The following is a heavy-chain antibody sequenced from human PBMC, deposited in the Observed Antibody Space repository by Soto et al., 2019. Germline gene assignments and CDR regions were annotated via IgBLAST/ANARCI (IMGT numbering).Heavy chain of an antibody. CDR1: GITFSTYA. CDR2: INAGNGNT. D-gene: IGHD5-12*01. CDR3: ARAISGYVT. J-gene: IGHJ5*02. V-gene: IGHV1-3*01. Sequence: QVQLVQSEAEVKKPGASVKVSCKASGITFSTYAIHWVRKAPGQSLEWMGWINAGNGNTRYSQNFQGRVTLTRDTSASTAYMDLSSLRSEDTSIYYCARAISGYVTWGQGTLVTVSS.